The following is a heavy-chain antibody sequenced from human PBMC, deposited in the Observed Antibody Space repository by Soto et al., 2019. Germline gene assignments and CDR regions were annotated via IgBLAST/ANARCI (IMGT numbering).Heavy chain of an antibody. CDR2: ISAYNGNT. D-gene: IGHD3-22*01. V-gene: IGHV1-18*04. CDR3: AREYYYDSSGSFDAFDI. J-gene: IGHJ3*02. Sequence: GASVKVSCKASGYTFTSYGISWVRQAPGQGLEWMGWISAYNGNTNYAQKLQGRVTMTTDTSTSTAYMELRSLRSDDTAVYYCAREYYYDSSGSFDAFDIWGQGTMVTVS. CDR1: GYTFTSYG.